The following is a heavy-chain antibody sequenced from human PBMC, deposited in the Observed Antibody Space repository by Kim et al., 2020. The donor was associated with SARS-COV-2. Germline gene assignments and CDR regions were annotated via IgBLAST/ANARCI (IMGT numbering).Heavy chain of an antibody. Sequence: SGSTYYNPALKSRVTISVDTSKNQFSLKLSSVTAADTAVYYCARRAVATDYWGQGTLVTVSS. J-gene: IGHJ4*02. CDR3: ARRAVATDY. V-gene: IGHV4-39*01. CDR2: SGST. D-gene: IGHD6-19*01.